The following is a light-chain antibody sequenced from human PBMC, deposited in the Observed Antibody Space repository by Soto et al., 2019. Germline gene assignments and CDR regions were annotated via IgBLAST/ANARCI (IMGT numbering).Light chain of an antibody. CDR2: GAS. J-gene: IGKJ3*01. CDR3: QHYGSSPFT. Sequence: EIVLTQSPGTLSLSPGERATLSCRASQSVTSSYLAWYQHKPGQAPRLLIYGASSRATGIPDRFSGSGSGTDFTLTISRLDPEDFAVYYCQHYGSSPFTFGPGPKVDIK. CDR1: QSVTSSY. V-gene: IGKV3-20*01.